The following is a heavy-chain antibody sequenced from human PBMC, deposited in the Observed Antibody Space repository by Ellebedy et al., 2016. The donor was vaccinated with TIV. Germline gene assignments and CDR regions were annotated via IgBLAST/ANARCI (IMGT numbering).Heavy chain of an antibody. CDR3: ARPGEPNAIDY. CDR2: IKQDGSET. J-gene: IGHJ4*02. V-gene: IGHV3-7*03. CDR1: GFTFSSDW. D-gene: IGHD2-8*01. Sequence: GESLKISCAASGFTFSSDWMSWLRQAPGKGLEWVANIKQDGSETYYVDSVKGRFTISRDNAKNSLFLEMSSLRAEDTAVYYCARPGEPNAIDYWGQGTLVSVSS.